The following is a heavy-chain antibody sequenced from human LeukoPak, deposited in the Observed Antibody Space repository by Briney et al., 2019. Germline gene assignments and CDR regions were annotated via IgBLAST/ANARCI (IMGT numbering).Heavy chain of an antibody. V-gene: IGHV3-23*01. D-gene: IGHD2-2*01. CDR3: AKVDVVEVSDSKTDY. CDR1: GYTFSNCD. Sequence: GGSLRLSCAASGYTFSNCDMTWARQAPGKGLEWVSGISGSADNTYYADSVKGRFTISRANSKNTVYLQMNSLTAEDTAIYYCAKVDVVEVSDSKTDYWGQRTLVTVSS. CDR2: ISGSADNT. J-gene: IGHJ4*02.